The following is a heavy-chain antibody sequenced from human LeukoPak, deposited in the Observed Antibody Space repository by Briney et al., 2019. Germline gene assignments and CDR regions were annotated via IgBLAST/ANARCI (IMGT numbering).Heavy chain of an antibody. CDR2: INPSGGST. CDR1: GYTFTSYY. J-gene: IGHJ4*02. CDR3: ARAGIAAAGPFDY. Sequence: GASVKVSCKASGYTFTSYYMHWVRQAPGQGLEWMGIINPSGGSTSYAQKLQGRVTMTTDTSTSTAYMELRSLRSDDTAVYYCARAGIAAAGPFDYWGQGTLVTVSS. D-gene: IGHD6-13*01. V-gene: IGHV1-46*01.